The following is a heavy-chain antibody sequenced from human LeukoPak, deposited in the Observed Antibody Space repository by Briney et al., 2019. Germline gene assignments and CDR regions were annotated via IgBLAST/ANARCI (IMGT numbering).Heavy chain of an antibody. J-gene: IGHJ6*03. CDR3: AKDLRSSPSPYYYYYMDV. CDR1: GFTFSSYW. Sequence: QPGGSLRLSCAASGFTFSSYWMHWVRQAPGKGLVWVSRINSDGSSTSYADSVKGRFTISRDNAKNTLYLQMNSLRAEDTAVYYCAKDLRSSPSPYYYYYMDVWGKRTTVTVSS. CDR2: INSDGSST. V-gene: IGHV3-74*01. D-gene: IGHD6-6*01.